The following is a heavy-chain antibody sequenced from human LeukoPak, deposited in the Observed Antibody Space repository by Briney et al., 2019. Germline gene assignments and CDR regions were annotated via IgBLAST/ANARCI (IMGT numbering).Heavy chain of an antibody. J-gene: IGHJ3*02. CDR2: IYHSGST. CDR1: GYYISSGYY. Sequence: SETLSLTCTVSGYYISSGYYWAWIRQPPGKGLQWIGGIYHSGSTYYNPSLKSQVTISVDTSKNQFSLKLRSLTAADTAVYYCARSDNSDALDAFDIWGPGTLVTVSP. V-gene: IGHV4-38-2*02. CDR3: ARSDNSDALDAFDI. D-gene: IGHD6-19*01.